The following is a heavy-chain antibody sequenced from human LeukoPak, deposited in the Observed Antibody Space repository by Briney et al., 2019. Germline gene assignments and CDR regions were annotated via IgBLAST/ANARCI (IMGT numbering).Heavy chain of an antibody. J-gene: IGHJ4*02. CDR1: GGSFSGYY. V-gene: IGHV4-34*01. CDR2: INHSGST. CDR3: ASVRYYYGSGTWDDY. D-gene: IGHD3-10*01. Sequence: PSETLSLTCAVYGGSFSGYYWSWIRQPPGKGLEWIGEINHSGSTNYNPSLKSRVTISVDTSKNQFSLKLTSVTAADTAVYYCASVRYYYGSGTWDDYWGQGTLVTVSS.